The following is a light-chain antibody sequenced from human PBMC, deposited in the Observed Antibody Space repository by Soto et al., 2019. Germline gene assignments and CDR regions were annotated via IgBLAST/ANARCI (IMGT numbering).Light chain of an antibody. J-gene: IGLJ2*01. Sequence: QSALTQPASVSGSPGQSITISCTGASSDVGGYNYVSWYRHHPGKAPKLMIYDVTNRPSGVSNRFSGSKSGNTASLTISGLQAEDEADYYCSSYTSSNTLVFGGGTKVTVL. CDR3: SSYTSSNTLV. CDR2: DVT. CDR1: SSDVGGYNY. V-gene: IGLV2-14*03.